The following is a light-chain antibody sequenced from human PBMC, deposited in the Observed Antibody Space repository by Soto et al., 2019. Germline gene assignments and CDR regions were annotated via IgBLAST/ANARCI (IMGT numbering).Light chain of an antibody. V-gene: IGKV3-11*01. Sequence: EIVFTQSPATLSLSPGERATLSCRASQTVSNYIAWYQHKPGQGPRLLIYDASNRAAGIPTRFRGSWSGTDFNLTITSLAPEDSAAYYGQLRSSWPTFGGENKGEIK. CDR2: DAS. CDR1: QTVSNY. CDR3: QLRSSWPT. J-gene: IGKJ4*01.